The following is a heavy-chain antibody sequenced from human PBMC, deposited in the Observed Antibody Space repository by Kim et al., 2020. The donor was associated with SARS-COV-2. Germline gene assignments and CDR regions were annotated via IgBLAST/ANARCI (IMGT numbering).Heavy chain of an antibody. CDR2: INTDNGNT. CDR3: ARGINGGFDP. D-gene: IGHD3-16*01. CDR1: GYTFTKNA. V-gene: IGHV1-3*04. J-gene: IGHJ5*02. Sequence: ASVKVSCKASGYTFTKNAIHWVRRAPGQRLESMGWINTDNGNTKYSQKFQGKVTITRDTSASTAYMELTSLTSEDTAVYFCARGINGGFDPWGQGTLVTVSS.